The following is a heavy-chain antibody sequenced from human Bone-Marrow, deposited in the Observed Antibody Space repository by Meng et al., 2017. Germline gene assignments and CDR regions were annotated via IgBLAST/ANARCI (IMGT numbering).Heavy chain of an antibody. J-gene: IGHJ6*02. CDR2: ISAYNGNT. D-gene: IGHD2-21*02. V-gene: IGHV1-18*01. Sequence: ASVKVSCKASGYTFTSYGISWVRQAPGQGLEWMGWISAYNGNTNYAQKFQGRVTITADESTSTAYMELSSLRSEDTAVYYCARGATYHIVVVTAITFDYYYGMDVWGQGTTVTVSS. CDR3: ARGATYHIVVVTAITFDYYYGMDV. CDR1: GYTFTSYG.